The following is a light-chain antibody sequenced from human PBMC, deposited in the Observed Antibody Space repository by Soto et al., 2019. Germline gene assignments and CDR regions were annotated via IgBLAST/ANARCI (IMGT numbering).Light chain of an antibody. CDR3: QQYYNWPIT. CDR1: QSVSSS. Sequence: EIVMTQSPATLSVSPGERATLSCRASQSVSSSLAWYQQKPGQAPRFLIHGASSRATGIPARFSGSGSGTEFTLTISSLQSEDFAVYYCQQYYNWPITFGQGTRVEIK. V-gene: IGKV3-15*01. CDR2: GAS. J-gene: IGKJ5*01.